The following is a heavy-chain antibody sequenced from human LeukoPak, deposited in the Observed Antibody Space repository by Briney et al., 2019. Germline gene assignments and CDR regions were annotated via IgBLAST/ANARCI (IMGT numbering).Heavy chain of an antibody. CDR2: IYTSGNT. Sequence: PSETLSLTCTVSGGSISSGSYYWSWIRQPAGKGLEWIGRIYTSGNTNYNPSLKSRVTMSVDTSKNQFSLKLNSVTAADTAVYYCARDSGYDLTWGQGTLATVSS. J-gene: IGHJ5*02. D-gene: IGHD5-12*01. V-gene: IGHV4-61*02. CDR3: ARDSGYDLT. CDR1: GGSISSGSYY.